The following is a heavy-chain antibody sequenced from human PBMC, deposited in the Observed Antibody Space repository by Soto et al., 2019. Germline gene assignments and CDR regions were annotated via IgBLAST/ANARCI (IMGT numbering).Heavy chain of an antibody. J-gene: IGHJ6*03. D-gene: IGHD3-10*01. CDR3: AGDRRGLGEGGYYYYYMDV. CDR2: IIPILGIA. CDR1: GGTFSSYT. V-gene: IGHV1-69*08. Sequence: QVQLVQSGAEVKKPGSSVKVSCKASGGTFSSYTISWVRQSPGQWLEWIGRIIPILGIANSAQMFQGRVTITADKSTSTAYMGLSSLRSEDTAVYYCAGDRRGLGEGGYYYYYMDVWGKGTTVTVSS.